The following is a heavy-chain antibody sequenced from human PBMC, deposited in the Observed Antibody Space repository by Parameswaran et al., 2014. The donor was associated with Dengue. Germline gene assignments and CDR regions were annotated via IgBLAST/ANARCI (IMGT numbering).Heavy chain of an antibody. V-gene: IGHV4-31*03. CDR2: IYYSGST. CDR3: ARDRYGAGGYGMDV. Sequence: LRLSCTVSGGSISSGGYYWSWIRQHPGKGLEWIGYIYYSGSTYYNPSLKSRVTISVDTSKNQFSLKLSSVTAADTAVYYCARDRYGAGGYGMDVWGQGTTVTVSS. J-gene: IGHJ6*02. CDR1: GGSISSGGYY. D-gene: IGHD3-16*01.